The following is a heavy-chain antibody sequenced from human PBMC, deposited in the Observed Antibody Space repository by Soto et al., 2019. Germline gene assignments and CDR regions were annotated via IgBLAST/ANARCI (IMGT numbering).Heavy chain of an antibody. Sequence: SETLSLTCAVYGGSFSGYYWSWIRQPPGKGLEWIGEINHSGSTNYNPSLKSRVTISVDTSKNQFSLKLSSVTAADTAVYYCARGGPYCSSTSCYSLWFDPWGQGTLVTVSS. V-gene: IGHV4-34*01. J-gene: IGHJ5*02. CDR2: INHSGST. D-gene: IGHD2-2*01. CDR1: GGSFSGYY. CDR3: ARGGPYCSSTSCYSLWFDP.